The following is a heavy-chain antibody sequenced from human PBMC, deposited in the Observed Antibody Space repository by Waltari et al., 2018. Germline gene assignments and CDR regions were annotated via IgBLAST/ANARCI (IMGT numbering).Heavy chain of an antibody. CDR2: ISGSGVST. CDR3: ARRDCGGDCYSPNWFDP. J-gene: IGHJ5*02. Sequence: EVQLLESGGGLVQPGGSLRLSCAASGFTFSSYAMSWVRQAPGKGLEWVSAISGSGVSTYYADSVKGRLTISRDNSKNTLYLQMNSLRAEDTAVYYCARRDCGGDCYSPNWFDPWGQGTLVTVSS. CDR1: GFTFSSYA. V-gene: IGHV3-23*01. D-gene: IGHD2-21*02.